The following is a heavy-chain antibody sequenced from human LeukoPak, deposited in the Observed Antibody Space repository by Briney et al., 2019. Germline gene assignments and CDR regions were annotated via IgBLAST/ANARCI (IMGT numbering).Heavy chain of an antibody. CDR3: ARHRDTAMFDY. J-gene: IGHJ4*02. D-gene: IGHD5-18*01. CDR1: GYSISSGYY. V-gene: IGHV4-38-2*01. CDR2: IYHSGST. Sequence: PSETLSLTCAVSGYSISSGYYWGWIRQPPGKGLGWIGSIYHSGSTYYNPSLKSRVTISVDTSKNQFSLKLSSVTAADTAVYYCARHRDTAMFDYWGQGTLVTVSS.